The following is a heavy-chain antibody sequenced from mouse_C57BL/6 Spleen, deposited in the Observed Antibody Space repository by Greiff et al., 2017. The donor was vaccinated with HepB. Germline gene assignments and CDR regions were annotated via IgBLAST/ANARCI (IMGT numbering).Heavy chain of an antibody. CDR3: AILYYSNYEESYFDY. CDR1: GYTFTSYW. J-gene: IGHJ2*01. V-gene: IGHV1-62-3*01. Sequence: VQLQQPGAELVKPGASVKLSCKASGYTFTSYWMHWVKQRPGRGLEWIGRIDPNSGGTKYNEKFKGKATLTADKSSSTAYMELRSLTSEDSAVYFCAILYYSNYEESYFDYWGQGTTLTVSS. CDR2: IDPNSGGT. D-gene: IGHD2-5*01.